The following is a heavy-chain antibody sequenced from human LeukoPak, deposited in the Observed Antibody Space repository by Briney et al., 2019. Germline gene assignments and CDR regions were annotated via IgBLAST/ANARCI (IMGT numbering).Heavy chain of an antibody. J-gene: IGHJ4*02. V-gene: IGHV1-18*04. CDR1: GYTFTGYY. Sequence: ASVKVSCKASGYTFTGYYMHWVRQAPGQGLEWMGWISAYNGNTNYAQKLQGRVTMTTDTSTSTAYMELRSLRSDDTAVYYCARDHRVRGVFDYWGQGTLVTVSS. CDR3: ARDHRVRGVFDY. D-gene: IGHD3-10*01. CDR2: ISAYNGNT.